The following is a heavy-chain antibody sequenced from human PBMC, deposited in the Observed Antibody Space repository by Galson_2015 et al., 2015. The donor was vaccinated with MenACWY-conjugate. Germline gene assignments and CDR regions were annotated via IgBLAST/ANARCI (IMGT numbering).Heavy chain of an antibody. CDR2: ISGSGGST. J-gene: IGHJ4*02. Sequence: SLRLSCAASGFTFSSYAMSWVRQAPGKGLEWVSAISGSGGSTYYADSVKSRFTISRDNSKNTLYLQMNSLRAEDTAVYYCAKDWAVVPADGIWDYWGQGTLVTVSS. CDR3: AKDWAVVPADGIWDY. V-gene: IGHV3-23*01. CDR1: GFTFSSYA. D-gene: IGHD2-2*01.